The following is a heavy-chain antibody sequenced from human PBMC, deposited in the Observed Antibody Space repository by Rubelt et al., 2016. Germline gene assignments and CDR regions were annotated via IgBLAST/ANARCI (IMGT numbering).Heavy chain of an antibody. V-gene: IGHV1-69*06. CDR2: IIPIFGTA. Sequence: QVQLVQSGAEVKKPGASVKVSCKASGYTFTSYGISWVRQAPGQGLEWMGGIIPIFGTATYAQKFQGRVTITADKSTSTAYMELSSLRSEDTAVYYCARDLVGVVITTHDAFDIWGQGTMVTVSS. D-gene: IGHD3-22*01. CDR1: GYTFTSYG. CDR3: ARDLVGVVITTHDAFDI. J-gene: IGHJ3*02.